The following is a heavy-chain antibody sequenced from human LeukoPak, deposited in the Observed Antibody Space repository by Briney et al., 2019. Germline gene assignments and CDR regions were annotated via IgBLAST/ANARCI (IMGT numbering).Heavy chain of an antibody. V-gene: IGHV4-59*10. D-gene: IGHD3-16*02. Sequence: SETLSLTCAVYGGSFSSYYWSWIRQPAGKGLEWIGRIYTSGSTNYNPSLKSRVTMSVDTSKNQFSLKLSSVTAADTAVYYCARVISEAFDIWGQGTMVTVSS. J-gene: IGHJ3*02. CDR3: ARVISEAFDI. CDR1: GGSFSSYY. CDR2: IYTSGST.